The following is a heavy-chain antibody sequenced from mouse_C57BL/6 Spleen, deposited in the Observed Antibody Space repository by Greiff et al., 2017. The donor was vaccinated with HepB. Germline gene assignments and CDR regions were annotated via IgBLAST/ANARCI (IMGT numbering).Heavy chain of an antibody. CDR2: IYPGDGDT. V-gene: IGHV1-82*01. CDR1: GYAFSSSW. CDR3: ARSRATAFDY. J-gene: IGHJ2*01. D-gene: IGHD1-2*01. Sequence: QVQLQQSGPELVKPGASVKISCKASGYAFSSSWMNWVKQRPGKGLEWIGRIYPGDGDTNYNGKFKGKATLTADKSSSTAYMQLSSLTSEDSAVYFCARSRATAFDYWGQGTTLTVSS.